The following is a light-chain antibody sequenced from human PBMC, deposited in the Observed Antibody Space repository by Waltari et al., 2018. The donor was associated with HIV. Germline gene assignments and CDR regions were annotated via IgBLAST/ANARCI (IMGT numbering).Light chain of an antibody. CDR2: GAS. CDR1: QNVITN. Sequence: EIVMTQSPATLSVSLGERVTLSCRASQNVITNLAWYQQKPGQAPRLLIYGASTRATDIPSRFSGGGSGTEFTLTIGSLQSEDSASYYCQQYNNWARTFGQGTKVEVK. V-gene: IGKV3-15*01. J-gene: IGKJ1*01. CDR3: QQYNNWART.